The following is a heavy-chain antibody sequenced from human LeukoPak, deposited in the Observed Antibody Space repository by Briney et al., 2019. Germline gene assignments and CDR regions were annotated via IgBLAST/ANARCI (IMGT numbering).Heavy chain of an antibody. CDR2: ISWKSGSI. J-gene: IGHJ4*02. V-gene: IGHV3-9*01. CDR1: GFTFDDYA. Sequence: PGGSLRLSCAASGFTFDDYAMHWVRQAPGKGLEWVSGISWKSGSIGYADSVKGRFTISRDNAKNSLYLQMNSLRAEDTALYYCAKGGFMITFGGPYYFDYWGQGTLVTVSS. CDR3: AKGGFMITFGGPYYFDY. D-gene: IGHD3-16*01.